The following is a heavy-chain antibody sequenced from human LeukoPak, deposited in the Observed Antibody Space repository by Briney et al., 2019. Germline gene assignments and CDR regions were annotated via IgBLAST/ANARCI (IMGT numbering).Heavy chain of an antibody. Sequence: SETLSLTCTVSGGSISSSSYYWGWIRQPPGKGLEWIGSIDYRRSTYYNPSLKSRVTISVDTSKNQFSLKLTSVTAADTAVYYCAGTDDYVWGSYLFFDYWGQGTLVTVSS. CDR2: IDYRRST. J-gene: IGHJ4*02. V-gene: IGHV4-39*01. CDR3: AGTDDYVWGSYLFFDY. D-gene: IGHD3-16*02. CDR1: GGSISSSSYY.